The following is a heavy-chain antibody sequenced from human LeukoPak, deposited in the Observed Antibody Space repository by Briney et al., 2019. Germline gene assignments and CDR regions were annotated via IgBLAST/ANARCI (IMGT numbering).Heavy chain of an antibody. Sequence: ASVKVSCKASGYTFTSYGISWVRQAPGQGLEWMGWISAYNGNTNYAQKFQGRVTITADESTSTAYMELSSLRSEDTAVYYCARGLSIRYDQDLALDYWGQGTLVTVSS. CDR2: ISAYNGNT. CDR3: ARGLSIRYDQDLALDY. CDR1: GYTFTSYG. J-gene: IGHJ4*02. V-gene: IGHV1-18*01. D-gene: IGHD3-16*02.